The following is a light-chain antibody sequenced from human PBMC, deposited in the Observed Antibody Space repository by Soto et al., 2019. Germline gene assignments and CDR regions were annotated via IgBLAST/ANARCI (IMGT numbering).Light chain of an antibody. CDR1: QGISNY. J-gene: IGKJ1*01. V-gene: IGKV1-27*01. Sequence: DIQMTPSPSSLSSSVGDRVTITCRASQGISNYLAWYQQKPGKVPKLLIYAASTLQSGVPSRFSGSGSGTDFTLTISSLQPEDVATYYCQKYNSALWTFGQGTKVDIK. CDR3: QKYNSALWT. CDR2: AAS.